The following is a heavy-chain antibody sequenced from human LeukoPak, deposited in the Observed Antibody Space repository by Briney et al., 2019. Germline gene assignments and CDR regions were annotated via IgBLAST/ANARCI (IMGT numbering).Heavy chain of an antibody. Sequence: SETLSLTCTVSGGSISSYYWSWIRQPPGKGLEWIGYIYYSGSTNYNPSLKSRVTISVDTSKNQFSLKLSSVTAADTAVYYCARQSDTAXXXGMDVWGQGTTVTVSS. CDR2: IYYSGST. CDR1: GGSISSYY. J-gene: IGHJ6*02. V-gene: IGHV4-59*08. CDR3: ARQSDTAXXXGMDV. D-gene: IGHD5-18*01.